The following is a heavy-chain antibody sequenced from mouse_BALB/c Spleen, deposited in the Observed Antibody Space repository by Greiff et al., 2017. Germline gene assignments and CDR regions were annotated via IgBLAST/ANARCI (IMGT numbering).Heavy chain of an antibody. D-gene: IGHD2-14*01. CDR3: AREGVRRGWFAY. CDR1: GFTFSSYA. V-gene: IGHV5-6*03. Sequence: EVKLVESGGGLVKPGGSLKLSCAASGFTFSSYAMSWVRQSPEKRLEWVEEISSGGSYTYYPDSVKGRFTISRDNAKNTLYLQMSSLKSEDTAMYYCAREGVRRGWFAYWGQGTLVTVSA. CDR2: ISSGGSYT. J-gene: IGHJ3*01.